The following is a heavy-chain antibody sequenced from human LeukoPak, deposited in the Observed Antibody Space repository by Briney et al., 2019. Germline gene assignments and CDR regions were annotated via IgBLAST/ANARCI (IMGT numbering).Heavy chain of an antibody. D-gene: IGHD4-17*01. J-gene: IGHJ4*02. V-gene: IGHV3-9*01. CDR1: GFTFDDYA. CDR3: ARWGDNGDYGFDY. Sequence: GRSLRLSCAASGFTFDDYAMHWVRQAPGKGLEWVSGISWNSGSIGYADSVKGRFTISRDNAKNSLYLQMNSLRAEDTAVYYCARWGDNGDYGFDYWGQGTLVTVSS. CDR2: ISWNSGSI.